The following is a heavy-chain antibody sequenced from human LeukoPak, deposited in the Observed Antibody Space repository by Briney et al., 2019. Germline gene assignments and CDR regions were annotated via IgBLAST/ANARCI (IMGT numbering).Heavy chain of an antibody. CDR2: ISISGTSI. D-gene: IGHD3-22*01. CDR1: GFTFSSYE. J-gene: IGHJ3*02. V-gene: IGHV3-48*03. CDR3: ATGEGGSYYDSRGYYSDI. Sequence: GRSLRLSCAASGFTFSSYEMKWVRQAPGKGLEWVSYISISGTSIYYADSVKGRFTISRDNAKNSLYLQMNSLRAEDTAVYYCATGEGGSYYDSRGYYSDIWGQGTMVTVSS.